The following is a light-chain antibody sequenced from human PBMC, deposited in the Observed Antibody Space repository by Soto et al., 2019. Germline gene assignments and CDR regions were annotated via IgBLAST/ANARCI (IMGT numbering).Light chain of an antibody. CDR3: QQTYRTPLT. J-gene: IGKJ4*01. Sequence: DIQMTQFPLSLSASVGDRVTITCLASQTIRSHLNWYQQKPGEAPKIVIYATSTLQSGVPSRFNGSVSGTDFTLTISSLQPEDFATYYCQQTYRTPLTFGGGTKVEIK. V-gene: IGKV1-39*01. CDR2: ATS. CDR1: QTIRSH.